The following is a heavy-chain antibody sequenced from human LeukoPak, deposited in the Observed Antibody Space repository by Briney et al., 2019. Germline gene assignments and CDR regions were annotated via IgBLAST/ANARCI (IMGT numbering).Heavy chain of an antibody. V-gene: IGHV3-23*01. Sequence: GGSLRLSCAASGFTFSSYAMSWVRQAPGKGLEWVSAISGSGGSTYYADSVKGRFTISRDNSKNTLYLQMNSLRAEDTAVYYCAKLQRIPSLAAAGTRDAFDIWGQGTMVTVSS. D-gene: IGHD6-13*01. J-gene: IGHJ3*02. CDR2: ISGSGGST. CDR1: GFTFSSYA. CDR3: AKLQRIPSLAAAGTRDAFDI.